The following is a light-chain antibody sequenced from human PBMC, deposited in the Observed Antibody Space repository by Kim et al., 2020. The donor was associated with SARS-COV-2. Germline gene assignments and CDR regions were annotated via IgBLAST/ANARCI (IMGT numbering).Light chain of an antibody. V-gene: IGLV3-21*04. CDR2: YDS. Sequence: GKTARVSCGGNGIGSKSVPWYQQRSGQAPVLVIYYDSDRPSGIPERFSGSNSGNTATLTISRVEAGDEADYYCQVWDSSSDHRVVFGGGTQLTVL. CDR1: GIGSKS. J-gene: IGLJ2*01. CDR3: QVWDSSSDHRVV.